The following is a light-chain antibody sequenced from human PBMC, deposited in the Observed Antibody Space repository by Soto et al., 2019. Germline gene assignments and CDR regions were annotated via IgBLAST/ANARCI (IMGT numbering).Light chain of an antibody. CDR1: QSVSSSY. CDR2: GAS. Sequence: EIVLTQSPGTLSLSPGERTTISCRASQSVSSSYLAWYQQKPGQAPRLLIYGASSRATGIPDRFSGSGSGTDFTLTISRLEPEDFAVYYCQQYGSSPNTFGQGTKVDIK. V-gene: IGKV3-20*01. J-gene: IGKJ2*01. CDR3: QQYGSSPNT.